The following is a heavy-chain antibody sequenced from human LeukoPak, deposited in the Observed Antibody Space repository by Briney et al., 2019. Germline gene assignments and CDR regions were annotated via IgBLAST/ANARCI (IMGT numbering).Heavy chain of an antibody. D-gene: IGHD3-3*01. CDR2: ISIYNGNT. CDR3: ARITYDFWSGYYMPDDP. Sequence: SVKVSCKASGYTFTNYGISWVRQAPGQGLEWMGWISIYNGNTDYAQKLRGRVTMTTDTSTSTAYMEMRSLRSDDTAVYYCARITYDFWSGYYMPDDPWGQGTLVAVSS. V-gene: IGHV1-18*01. J-gene: IGHJ5*02. CDR1: GYTFTNYG.